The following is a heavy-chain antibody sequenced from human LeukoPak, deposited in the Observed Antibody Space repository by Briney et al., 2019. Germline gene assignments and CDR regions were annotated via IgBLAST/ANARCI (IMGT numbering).Heavy chain of an antibody. J-gene: IGHJ4*02. CDR2: ISSSGTYI. D-gene: IGHD2-2*01. Sequence: GGSLRLSCAASGFTFSSYSMDWVRQAPGKGLEWVSSISSSGTYIYYADLVKGRFTISRDNAKNSLYLQMNSLSAEDTAVYYCGHCTTTSCYAGGHWGQGTLVTVSS. CDR1: GFTFSSYS. V-gene: IGHV3-21*01. CDR3: GHCTTTSCYAGGH.